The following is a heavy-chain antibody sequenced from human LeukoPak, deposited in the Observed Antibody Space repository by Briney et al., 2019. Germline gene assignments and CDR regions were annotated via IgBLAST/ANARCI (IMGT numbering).Heavy chain of an antibody. D-gene: IGHD3-10*01. V-gene: IGHV3-23*01. Sequence: PGGSLRLSCAAPGFTFRSYAMSWVRQAPGKGLEWVSAISGSGGSTYYADSVKGRFTISRDNSKNTLYLQMNSLRAQDTAVYYCAKGVRGVINYYYYYMDVWGKGTTVTVSS. CDR1: GFTFRSYA. CDR2: ISGSGGST. J-gene: IGHJ6*03. CDR3: AKGVRGVINYYYYYMDV.